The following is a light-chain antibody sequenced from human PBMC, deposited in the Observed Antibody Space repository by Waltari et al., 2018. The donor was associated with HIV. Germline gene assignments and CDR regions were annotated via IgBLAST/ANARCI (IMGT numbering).Light chain of an antibody. J-gene: IGLJ3*02. V-gene: IGLV1-47*01. Sequence: QSVLTQPPSASGTPGQRVTISCSGSSSNIGSNYGYWYQQLPGTAPKLLINRNNQRTSGVSVRFSVSKSGSSASLAISVLRSEYVADYYCSALYDSLIGLVFVVGTKVTVL. CDR2: RNN. CDR3: SALYDSLIGLV. CDR1: SSNIGSNY.